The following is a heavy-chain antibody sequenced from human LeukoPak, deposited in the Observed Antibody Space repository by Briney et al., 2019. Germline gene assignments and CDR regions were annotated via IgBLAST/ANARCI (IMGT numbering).Heavy chain of an antibody. CDR3: ARYYYESSGYYWGNFDY. Sequence: PSETLSLTCAVSGYSISSGYFWAWIRQPPGKGLEWIGNIYHSGSTYYNPSLKSRVTISVDTSKNQFSLKLSSVTAADTAVYYCARYYYESSGYYWGNFDYWGQGTLVTVSS. CDR1: GYSISSGYF. D-gene: IGHD3-22*01. V-gene: IGHV4-38-2*01. J-gene: IGHJ4*02. CDR2: IYHSGST.